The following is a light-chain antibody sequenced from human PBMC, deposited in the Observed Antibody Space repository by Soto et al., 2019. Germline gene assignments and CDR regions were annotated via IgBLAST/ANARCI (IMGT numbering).Light chain of an antibody. V-gene: IGLV2-14*01. Sequence: QSALTQPASVSGSPGQSITISCTGTSRDVGGYKYVSWYQQHPGKAPKLMIYDVSNRPSGVSNRFSGSKSGNTASLTISGLQAEDEADYHCSSYTSSSRWVFGGGTKLTVL. CDR1: SRDVGGYKY. CDR2: DVS. J-gene: IGLJ3*02. CDR3: SSYTSSSRWV.